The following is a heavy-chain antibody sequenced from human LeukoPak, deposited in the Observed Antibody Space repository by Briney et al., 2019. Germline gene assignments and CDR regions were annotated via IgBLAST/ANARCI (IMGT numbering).Heavy chain of an antibody. CDR3: ARLQVQPESFDH. D-gene: IGHD6-13*01. Sequence: PSETLSLTCTVSGGSIIISYGSCIRQPPGKGLEWIGYVYYSGSTNYNPSLKSRVTISVDTSKNQFSLKLSSVTAADTAVYYCARLQVQPESFDHWGQGTLVTVSS. CDR2: VYYSGST. J-gene: IGHJ4*02. V-gene: IGHV4-59*01. CDR1: GGSIIISY.